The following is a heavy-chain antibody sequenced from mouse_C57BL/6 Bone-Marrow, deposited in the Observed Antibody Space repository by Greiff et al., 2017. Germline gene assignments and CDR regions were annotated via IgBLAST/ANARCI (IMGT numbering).Heavy chain of an antibody. Sequence: EVQLVESGGGLVKPGGSLKLSCAASGFTFSDYGMHWVRQAPEKGLEWVAYISSGSSTIYYADTVQGRFTISRDNAKNTLFLQMTSLRSEDTAMYYCAKHWEGYAMDYWGQGTSVTVSS. J-gene: IGHJ4*01. V-gene: IGHV5-17*01. CDR2: ISSGSSTI. CDR3: AKHWEGYAMDY. D-gene: IGHD4-1*01. CDR1: GFTFSDYG.